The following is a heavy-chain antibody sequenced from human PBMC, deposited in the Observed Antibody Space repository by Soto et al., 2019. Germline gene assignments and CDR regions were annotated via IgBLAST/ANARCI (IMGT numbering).Heavy chain of an antibody. J-gene: IGHJ4*02. CDR1: GYTFTSYT. CDR2: IDAGNGNT. Sequence: ASVKVSCKASGYTFTSYTIHWVRQAPGQRPEWMGWIDAGNGNTKYSQKFQGRVTITRDTSASIIYMELSSLRSEDGAVYYCARDDSSDGPTLVDYWGQGTLVTVSS. D-gene: IGHD2-21*01. V-gene: IGHV1-3*01. CDR3: ARDDSSDGPTLVDY.